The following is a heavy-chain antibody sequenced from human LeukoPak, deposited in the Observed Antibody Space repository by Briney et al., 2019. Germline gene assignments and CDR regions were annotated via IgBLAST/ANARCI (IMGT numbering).Heavy chain of an antibody. CDR1: GYTFTSYY. CDR3: ATEGGYSGYETENYFDY. Sequence: ASVKVSCKASGYTFTSYYMHWVRQAPGQGLEWMGIINPSGGSTSYAQKFQGRVTMTRDMSTSTVYMELSSLRSEDTAVYYCATEGGYSGYETENYFDYWGQGTLVTVSS. J-gene: IGHJ4*02. V-gene: IGHV1-46*01. D-gene: IGHD5-12*01. CDR2: INPSGGST.